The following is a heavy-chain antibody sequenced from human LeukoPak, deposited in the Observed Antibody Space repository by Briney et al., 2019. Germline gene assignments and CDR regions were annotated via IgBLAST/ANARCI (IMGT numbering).Heavy chain of an antibody. D-gene: IGHD3-9*01. V-gene: IGHV3-30*03. Sequence: GGSLRLSCAASGFTFSSYGMHWVRQAPGKGLEWVAVISYDGSNKYYADSVKGRFTISRDNSKNTLYLQMNSLRAEDTAVYYCARANFDRPFDYWGQGTLVTVSS. J-gene: IGHJ4*02. CDR2: ISYDGSNK. CDR1: GFTFSSYG. CDR3: ARANFDRPFDY.